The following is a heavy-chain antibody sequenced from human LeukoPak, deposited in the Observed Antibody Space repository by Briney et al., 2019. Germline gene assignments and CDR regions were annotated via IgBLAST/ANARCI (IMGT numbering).Heavy chain of an antibody. CDR1: GYTFTSYD. D-gene: IGHD3-10*01. CDR2: MNPNSGNT. V-gene: IGHV1-8*01. CDR3: ARLLWFGELGGE. Sequence: ASVKVSCKASGYTFTSYDINWVRQATGQGLEWMGWMNPNSGNTGYAQKFQGRVTMTRNTSISTAYMELSILRSEDTAVYYCARLLWFGELGGEWGQGTLVTVSS. J-gene: IGHJ4*02.